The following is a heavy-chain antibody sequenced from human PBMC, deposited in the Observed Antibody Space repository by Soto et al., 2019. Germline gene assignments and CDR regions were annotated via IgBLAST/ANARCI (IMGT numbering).Heavy chain of an antibody. CDR1: GFTFSSYS. Sequence: GGALRLSCAASGFTFSSYSMNWVRQAPGKGLEWVSSISSSSSYIYYADSVKGRFTISGDNAKNSLYLEMNSLRAEDTAVYYCARESEDLTSNFDYWGQGTPVP. V-gene: IGHV3-21*06. CDR2: ISSSSSYI. J-gene: IGHJ4*02. CDR3: ARESEDLTSNFDY.